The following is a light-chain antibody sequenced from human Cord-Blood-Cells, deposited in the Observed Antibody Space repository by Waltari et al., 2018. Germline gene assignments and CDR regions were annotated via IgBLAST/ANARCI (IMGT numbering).Light chain of an antibody. CDR2: STN. J-gene: IGLJ3*02. Sequence: QTVVTQEPSFSVSPGGTVTLTCGLSSGSVSTSYYPSWYQQTPGQAPRTLIYSTNPRSPGVPDRFAGAILGNKSALTITGAQADDESDYYCVLYMGSGSWVFGGGTKLTVL. V-gene: IGLV8-61*01. CDR1: SGSVSTSYY. CDR3: VLYMGSGSWV.